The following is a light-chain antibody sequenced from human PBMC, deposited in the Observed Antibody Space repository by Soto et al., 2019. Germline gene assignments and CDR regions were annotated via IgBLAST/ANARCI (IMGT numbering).Light chain of an antibody. CDR3: RQYGSSPVT. CDR2: GAS. Sequence: EIVLTQSPGTLSLSPGERATLSCRASQSVSSSYLAWYQHKPGQAPRLLIYGASSRATGIPHRFSGSGPGTYLTHTISRLEPEDFAVYYCRQYGSSPVTFGQGTRLEIK. CDR1: QSVSSSY. J-gene: IGKJ5*01. V-gene: IGKV3-20*01.